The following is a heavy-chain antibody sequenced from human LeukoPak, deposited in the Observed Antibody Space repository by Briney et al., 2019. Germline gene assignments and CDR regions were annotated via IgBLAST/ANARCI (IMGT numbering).Heavy chain of an antibody. J-gene: IGHJ5*02. Sequence: ASVKVSCKASGYTFTSYGISWVRQAPGRELEWMGWISAYNGNTNYAQKLQGRVTMTTDTSTSTAYMELRSLRSDDTAVYYCASYSGYDGGLDPWGQGTLVTVSA. D-gene: IGHD5-12*01. CDR3: ASYSGYDGGLDP. CDR2: ISAYNGNT. CDR1: GYTFTSYG. V-gene: IGHV1-18*01.